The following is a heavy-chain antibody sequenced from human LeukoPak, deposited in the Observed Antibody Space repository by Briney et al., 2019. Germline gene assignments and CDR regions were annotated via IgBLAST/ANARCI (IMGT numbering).Heavy chain of an antibody. CDR3: ARDPGAFPYFFDC. CDR1: GFTVSSNY. D-gene: IGHD4/OR15-4a*01. V-gene: IGHV3-53*01. J-gene: IGHJ4*02. Sequence: GGSLRLSCAASGFTVSSNYMSWVRQAPGKGLKWVSVIYSGGSTYYADSVKGRFTISRDNSKNTLYLQMNSLRVEDTAVYFCARDPGAFPYFFDCWGQGTLVTVSS. CDR2: IYSGGST.